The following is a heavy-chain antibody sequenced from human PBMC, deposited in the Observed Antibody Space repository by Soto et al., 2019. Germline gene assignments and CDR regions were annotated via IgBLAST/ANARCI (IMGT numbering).Heavy chain of an antibody. CDR2: ISAYNGNT. CDR1: GYPFTSYG. CDR3: ARDSSSQPYYYYYGMDV. D-gene: IGHD6-13*01. J-gene: IGHJ6*02. Sequence: QVQLVQSGAAVKKPGASVKVSCKASGYPFTSYGISWVRQAPGQGLERMGWISAYNGNTNYAQKLQGRVTMTTDTSTSTAYRELRSLRSDDTAVYYCARDSSSQPYYYYYGMDVWGQGTTVTVSS. V-gene: IGHV1-18*01.